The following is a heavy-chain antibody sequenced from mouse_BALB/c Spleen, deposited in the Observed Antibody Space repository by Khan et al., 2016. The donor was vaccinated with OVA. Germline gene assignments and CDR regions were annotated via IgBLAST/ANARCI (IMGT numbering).Heavy chain of an antibody. J-gene: IGHJ2*01. Sequence: EVQLQESGPELVKPGASVKRSCKASGYSFTGYFMNWVIQSHGKSLEWIGRINPHIGETFYNQKFKGKATLTVDESSSTAHMELRSLASEDSAVXYCARIYGSDFDYWGQGTTLTVSS. D-gene: IGHD1-1*01. CDR1: GYSFTGYF. CDR3: ARIYGSDFDY. CDR2: INPHIGET. V-gene: IGHV1-20*02.